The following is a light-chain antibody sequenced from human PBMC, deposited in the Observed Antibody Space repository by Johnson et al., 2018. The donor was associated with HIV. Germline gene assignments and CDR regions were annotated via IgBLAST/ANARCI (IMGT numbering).Light chain of an antibody. CDR2: ENN. J-gene: IGLJ1*01. V-gene: IGLV1-51*02. CDR1: SSDMGNYA. CDR3: GTWDSSLSAYV. Sequence: QSVLTQPPSVSAAPGQKVTISCSGSSSDMGNYAVSWYQQFPGTAPKLLIYENNKRPSGIPDRFSASKYGTSATLGITGLQPGDEADYYCGTWDSSLSAYVFGTGTKVTVL.